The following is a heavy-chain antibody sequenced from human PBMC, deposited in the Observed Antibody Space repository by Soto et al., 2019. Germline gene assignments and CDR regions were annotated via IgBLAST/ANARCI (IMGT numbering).Heavy chain of an antibody. CDR2: IIPIFGTA. V-gene: IGHV1-69*01. J-gene: IGHJ5*02. CDR3: ASEPGIAEAGRFYWFDP. CDR1: GGTFSSYA. D-gene: IGHD6-13*01. Sequence: SVKVSCKASGGTFSSYAIIWVRQAPGQGLEWMGGIIPIFGTANYAQKFQGRVTITADESTSTAYMELSSLRSEDTAVYYCASEPGIAEAGRFYWFDPWGQGTLVTVSS.